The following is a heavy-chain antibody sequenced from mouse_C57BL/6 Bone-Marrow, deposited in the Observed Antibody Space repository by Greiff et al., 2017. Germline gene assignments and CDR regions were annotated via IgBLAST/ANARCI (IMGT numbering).Heavy chain of an antibody. J-gene: IGHJ2*01. CDR1: GYTFTEYY. CDR3: ARIWADY. Sequence: VQLQQSGPVLVKPGASVKMSCKASGYTFTEYYMNWVKQSHGKSLEWIGVINPYNGGTSYNQKFKGKATLTVDKSSSTSYMELNSLTSEDSAVYYCARIWADYWGQGTTLTVSS. D-gene: IGHD4-1*01. V-gene: IGHV1-19*01. CDR2: INPYNGGT.